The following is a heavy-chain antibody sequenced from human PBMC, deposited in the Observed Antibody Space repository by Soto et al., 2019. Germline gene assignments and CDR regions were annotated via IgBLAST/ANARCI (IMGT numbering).Heavy chain of an antibody. D-gene: IGHD3-22*01. V-gene: IGHV4-59*01. CDR1: GGSIISYY. Sequence: SETLSVTCTVSGGSIISYYWSWIRQPPGKGLEWIGYIYYSGSTNYNPSLKSRVTISVDTSKNQFSLKLSSVTAADTAVYYCARTPYYYDSSGYYTYYFDYWCQATLVSVSS. CDR2: IYYSGST. CDR3: ARTPYYYDSSGYYTYYFDY. J-gene: IGHJ4*02.